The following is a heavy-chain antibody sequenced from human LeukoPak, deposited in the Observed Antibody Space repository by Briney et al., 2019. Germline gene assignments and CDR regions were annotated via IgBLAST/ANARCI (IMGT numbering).Heavy chain of an antibody. CDR1: GFTFSGYS. J-gene: IGHJ4*02. Sequence: GGALRISFVAPGFTFSGYSKNWGRPAPRKGPEGGSFISSSSSYIYYADSVKGRFTISRDNAKTSVYLQMNSLRAEDTAVYYCARDFTAAVGTYDYWGQGTLVTVSS. CDR2: ISSSSSYI. D-gene: IGHD6-13*01. V-gene: IGHV3-21*01. CDR3: ARDFTAAVGTYDY.